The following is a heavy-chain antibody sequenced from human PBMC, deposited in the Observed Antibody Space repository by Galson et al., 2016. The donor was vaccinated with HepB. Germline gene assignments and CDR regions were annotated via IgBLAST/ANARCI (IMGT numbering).Heavy chain of an antibody. CDR2: ISRHSTII. CDR1: GFTFDGFA. V-gene: IGHV3-9*01. CDR3: AKGDESIPARYGMDV. Sequence: SLRLSCAASGFTFDGFAMHWVRQAPGKGLEWVAGISRHSTIINHADSVKGRFTISRDNAKNSLYLEMNNLKIDDTALYYCAKGDESIPARYGMDVWGQGTLVTVSS. D-gene: IGHD6-6*01. J-gene: IGHJ6*02.